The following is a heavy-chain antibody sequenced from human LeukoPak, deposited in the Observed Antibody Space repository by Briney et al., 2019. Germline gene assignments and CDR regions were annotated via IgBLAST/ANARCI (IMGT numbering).Heavy chain of an antibody. Sequence: GGSLRLSCAASGFTVSSNYMSWVRQAPGKGLEWVSVIYSGGSTYYADSVKGRFTISRDNSKNTLYLQINSLRAEDTAVYYCARGPPYYDFWSGYYRFDYWGQGTLVTVSS. CDR1: GFTVSSNY. V-gene: IGHV3-66*02. CDR3: ARGPPYYDFWSGYYRFDY. J-gene: IGHJ4*02. CDR2: IYSGGST. D-gene: IGHD3-3*01.